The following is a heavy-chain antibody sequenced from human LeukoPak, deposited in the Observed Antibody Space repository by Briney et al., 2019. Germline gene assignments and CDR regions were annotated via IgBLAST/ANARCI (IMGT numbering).Heavy chain of an antibody. V-gene: IGHV4-59*08. Sequence: SETLSLTCSVSGGSISSDYWSWIRQPPGRGLEWIGFIYYSGSTNYNPSLKSRVTISVDTSKNQFSLKLSSVTAADTAVYYCARTRSSSGWYSFDFWGQGTLVTVSS. D-gene: IGHD6-19*01. CDR2: IYYSGST. CDR1: GGSISSDY. CDR3: ARTRSSSGWYSFDF. J-gene: IGHJ4*02.